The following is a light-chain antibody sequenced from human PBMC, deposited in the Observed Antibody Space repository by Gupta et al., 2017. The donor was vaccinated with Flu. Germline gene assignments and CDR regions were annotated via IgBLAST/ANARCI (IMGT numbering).Light chain of an antibody. CDR1: SGHTKYA. Sequence: QLVLTQSPFVSASLGASFKLTCTLRSGHTKYAVAWFQQQPEQRPRFLLNVDYNGGHITGDGIPDRFSGSSSGPERYLTISRLQSADEAAYYCQTWGTGVWVFGGGTKLAVL. V-gene: IGLV4-69*01. CDR3: QTWGTGVWV. CDR2: VDYNGGH. J-gene: IGLJ3*02.